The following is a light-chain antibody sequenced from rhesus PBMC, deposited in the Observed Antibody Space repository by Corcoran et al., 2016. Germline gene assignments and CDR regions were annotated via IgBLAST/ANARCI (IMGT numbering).Light chain of an antibody. CDR3: QQHYSWPLT. V-gene: IGKV3-42*01. CDR1: RSVSNN. Sequence: IVMTQSPVTLSLSPGERATLSCRAGRSVSNNLGWYQQKPGQAPKGLISDASSRTTGIQDRFSGSGSGTEFTLTISSLEPEDVGVYFCQQHYSWPLTFGGGTKVELK. J-gene: IGKJ4*01. CDR2: DAS.